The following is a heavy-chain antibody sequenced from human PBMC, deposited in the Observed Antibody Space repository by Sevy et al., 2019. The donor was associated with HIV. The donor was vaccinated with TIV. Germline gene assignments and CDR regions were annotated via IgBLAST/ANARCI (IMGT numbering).Heavy chain of an antibody. CDR3: ARHGPITMKWFDP. J-gene: IGHJ5*02. V-gene: IGHV4-39*01. D-gene: IGHD3-22*01. CDR2: IYYSGNT. Sequence: SETLSLTCTVSGGSISSSSYYWGWIRQPPGKGLEWIGSIYYSGNTYYNPSLKSPVTISVDTSKNQLSLKLSSVTAADTAVYYCARHGPITMKWFDPWGQGTLVTVSS. CDR1: GGSISSSSYY.